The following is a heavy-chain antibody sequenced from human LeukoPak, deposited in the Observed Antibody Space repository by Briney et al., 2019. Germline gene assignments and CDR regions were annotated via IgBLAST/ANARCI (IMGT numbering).Heavy chain of an antibody. J-gene: IGHJ4*02. CDR1: GFTFDDYG. CDR3: ARDVWGSSSSFVDY. V-gene: IGHV3-20*04. D-gene: IGHD6-6*01. CDR2: INWNGGST. Sequence: GGSLRLSCAASGFTFDDYGMSWVRQAPGKGLEWVSDINWNGGSTGYADSVKGRFTISRDNAKNSLYLQMNSLRAEDTALYYCARDVWGSSSSFVDYWGQGTLVTVSS.